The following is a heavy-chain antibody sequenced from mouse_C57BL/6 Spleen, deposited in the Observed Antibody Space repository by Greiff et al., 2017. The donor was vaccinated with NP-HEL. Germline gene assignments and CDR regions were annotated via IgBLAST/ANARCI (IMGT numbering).Heavy chain of an antibody. V-gene: IGHV1-15*01. Sequence: VQLQQSGAELVRPGASVTLSCKASGYTFTDYEMHWVKQTPVHGLEWIGAIDPETGGTAYNQKFKGKAILTADKSSSTAYMELSSLTSEDSAVYYCTDDKDYAMDYWGQGTSVTVAS. CDR3: TDDKDYAMDY. J-gene: IGHJ4*01. CDR1: GYTFTDYE. CDR2: IDPETGGT.